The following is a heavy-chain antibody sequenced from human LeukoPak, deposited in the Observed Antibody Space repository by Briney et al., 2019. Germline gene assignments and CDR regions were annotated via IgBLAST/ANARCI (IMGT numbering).Heavy chain of an antibody. CDR2: IWNDGSNK. Sequence: PGKSLRLSCAASGFTFSSHAMHWVRQAPGKGLEWVAVIWNDGSNKYYADSVKGRFTISRDNSKNTLYLQMNSLRAEDTAVYYCARGGPERPTPLYSSSCFDIWGQGTMVTVSS. D-gene: IGHD6-13*01. V-gene: IGHV3-33*01. CDR1: GFTFSSHA. J-gene: IGHJ3*02. CDR3: ARGGPERPTPLYSSSCFDI.